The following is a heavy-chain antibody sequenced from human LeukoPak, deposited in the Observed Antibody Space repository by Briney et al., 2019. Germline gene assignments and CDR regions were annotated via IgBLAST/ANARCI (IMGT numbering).Heavy chain of an antibody. CDR1: GFSFSSHV. D-gene: IGHD3-22*01. J-gene: IGHJ4*02. CDR2: TSGGGGDT. Sequence: GGSLRLSCAASGFSFSSHVMHWVRQAPGKGLEWVSGTSGGGGDTYYADSVKGRFTISRDNSKNTLNLRMDSLRAEDTALYYCAKDQNYESSGYYGGFDYWGQGTLVTVSS. V-gene: IGHV3-23*01. CDR3: AKDQNYESSGYYGGFDY.